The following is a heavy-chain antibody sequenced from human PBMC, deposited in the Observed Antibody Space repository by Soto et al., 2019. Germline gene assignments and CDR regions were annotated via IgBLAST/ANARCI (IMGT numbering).Heavy chain of an antibody. CDR1: VFSFSTSAVG. D-gene: IGHD6-13*01. Sequence: QITLTESGPTLVKPTQTLTLTCTFSVFSFSTSAVGVGWFRQPPGKALEWLALIYLDDDKRYSPFLKSRLNITKNTFTNQLVLTMANMAPVHTVTYYCADLFRAASGTRYYFDYWGQGTLVTVSS. CDR3: ADLFRAASGTRYYFDY. V-gene: IGHV2-5*02. CDR2: IYLDDDK. J-gene: IGHJ4*02.